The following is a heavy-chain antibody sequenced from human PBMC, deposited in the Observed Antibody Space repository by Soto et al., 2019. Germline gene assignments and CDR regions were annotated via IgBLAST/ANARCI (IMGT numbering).Heavy chain of an antibody. J-gene: IGHJ3*02. CDR1: GDSVSSNSAA. V-gene: IGHV6-1*01. D-gene: IGHD2-15*01. CDR2: TYYRSKWYN. CDR3: ARDLVVVVVAAKERGDVDNDAFDI. Sequence: SQTLSLTCAISGDSVSSNSAAWNWIWQSPSRGLEWLGRTYYRSKWYNDYAVSVKSRITINPDTSKNQFSLQLNTVTPEDTAVYYCARDLVVVVVAAKERGDVDNDAFDIWGQGTMVTVSS.